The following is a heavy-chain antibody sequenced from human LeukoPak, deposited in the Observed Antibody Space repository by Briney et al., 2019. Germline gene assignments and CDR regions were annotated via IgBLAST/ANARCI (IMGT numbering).Heavy chain of an antibody. V-gene: IGHV4-59*11. CDR3: AREVEMATIYYYYYMDV. CDR2: ISYSGST. CDR1: GGSISSHY. Sequence: SETLSLTCTVSGGSISSHYWSWIRQPPGKGLEWIGYISYSGSTNYNPSLKSRVTISVDTSKNQFSLKLSSVTAADTAVYYCAREVEMATIYYYYYMDVWGKGTTATVSS. D-gene: IGHD5-24*01. J-gene: IGHJ6*03.